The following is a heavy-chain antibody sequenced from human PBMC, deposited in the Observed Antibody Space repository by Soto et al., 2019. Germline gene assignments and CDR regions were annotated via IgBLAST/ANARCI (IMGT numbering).Heavy chain of an antibody. D-gene: IGHD6-19*01. CDR2: TYYRSKWHY. CDR1: GGSVSSNRVS. J-gene: IGHJ4*02. Sequence: SQTLSLTCAISGGSVSSNRVSWNWIKKSPSRGLEWLGRTYYRSKWHYDYAFSVKSRVTINPDTSTNQFSLQLDSVTPDDTAVYYCAREEGIAVAVLDYWGQGTQVTVPS. CDR3: AREEGIAVAVLDY. V-gene: IGHV6-1*01.